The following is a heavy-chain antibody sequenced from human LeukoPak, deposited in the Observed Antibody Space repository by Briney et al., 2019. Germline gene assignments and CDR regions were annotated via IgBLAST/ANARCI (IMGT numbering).Heavy chain of an antibody. V-gene: IGHV3-48*03. Sequence: GGSLRLTCAASGFTFSSYEMNWVRQAPGKGLEWVSYISSSGSTIYYADSVKGRFTISRGNAKNSLYLQMNSLRAEDTAVYYCAELGITMIGGVWGKGTTVTISS. CDR2: ISSSGSTI. J-gene: IGHJ6*04. CDR3: AELGITMIGGV. CDR1: GFTFSSYE. D-gene: IGHD3-10*02.